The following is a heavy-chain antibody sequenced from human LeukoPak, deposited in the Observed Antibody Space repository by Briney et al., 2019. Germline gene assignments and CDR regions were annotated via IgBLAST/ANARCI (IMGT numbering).Heavy chain of an antibody. Sequence: SETLSLTCTVSGGSISSSSYYWGWIRQPPGKGLEWIGNIYYSGSTYYNPSLKSRVTISVDTSNNQFSLKLSSVTAADTAVYYCARVRDSSGWAKYYYYYYYMDVWGKGTTVTVSS. V-gene: IGHV4-39*07. CDR1: GGSISSSSYY. CDR2: IYYSGST. J-gene: IGHJ6*03. CDR3: ARVRDSSGWAKYYYYYYYMDV. D-gene: IGHD6-19*01.